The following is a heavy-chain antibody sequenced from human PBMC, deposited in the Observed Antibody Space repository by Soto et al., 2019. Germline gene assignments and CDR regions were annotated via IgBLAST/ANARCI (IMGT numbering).Heavy chain of an antibody. CDR1: GFTFSSYW. CDR3: ARDQDVVVGEPATRTNYDAFDI. V-gene: IGHV3-7*01. Sequence: PGGSLRLSCAASGFTFSSYWMSWVRQAPGKGLEWVANINQDGRERNYVDSVEGRFTISRDNAKNSLYLQVISLRAEDTAVYYCARDQDVVVGEPATRTNYDAFDIWGQGTMVTVSS. D-gene: IGHD2-15*01. J-gene: IGHJ3*02. CDR2: INQDGRER.